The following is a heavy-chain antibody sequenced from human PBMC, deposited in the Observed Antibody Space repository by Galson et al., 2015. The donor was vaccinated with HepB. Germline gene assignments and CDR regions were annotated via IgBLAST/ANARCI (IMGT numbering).Heavy chain of an antibody. D-gene: IGHD3-10*01. V-gene: IGHV3-21*01. CDR1: GFTFSSYS. Sequence: SLRLSCAASGFTFSSYSMNWVRQAPGKGLEWVSSISSSSSYIYYADSVKGRFTTSRDNAKNSLYLQMNSLRAEDTAVYYCASGFGRFNWFDPWGQGTLVTVSS. CDR3: ASGFGRFNWFDP. J-gene: IGHJ5*02. CDR2: ISSSSSYI.